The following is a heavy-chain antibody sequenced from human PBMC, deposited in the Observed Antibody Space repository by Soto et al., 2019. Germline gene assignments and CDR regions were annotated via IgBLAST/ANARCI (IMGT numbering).Heavy chain of an antibody. CDR3: ARDPTYHLLPGRFNWFDP. CDR2: ISSSSSTI. V-gene: IGHV3-48*02. D-gene: IGHD2-2*01. J-gene: IGHJ5*02. Sequence: EVQLVESGGGLVQPGGSLRLSCAASGFTFSSYSMNWVRQAPGKGLEWVSYISSSSSTIYYADSVKGRFTISRDNAKNSLYLQMNSLRDEDTAVYYCARDPTYHLLPGRFNWFDPWGQGTLVTVSS. CDR1: GFTFSSYS.